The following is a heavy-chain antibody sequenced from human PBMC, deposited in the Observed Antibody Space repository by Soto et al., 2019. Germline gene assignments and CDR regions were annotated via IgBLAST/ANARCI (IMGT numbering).Heavy chain of an antibody. CDR3: ARVQPPYYDFWSGIYYYYGMDV. Sequence: GGSLRLSCAASGFTFSSYSMNWVRQAPGKGLEWVSSISSSSSYIYYADSVKGRFTISRDNAKNSLYLQMNSLRAEDTAVYYCARVQPPYYDFWSGIYYYYGMDVWGQGTTVTVS. D-gene: IGHD3-3*01. J-gene: IGHJ6*02. CDR2: ISSSSSYI. CDR1: GFTFSSYS. V-gene: IGHV3-21*01.